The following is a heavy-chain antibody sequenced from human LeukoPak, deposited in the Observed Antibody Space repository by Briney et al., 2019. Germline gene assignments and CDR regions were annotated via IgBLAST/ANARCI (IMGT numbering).Heavy chain of an antibody. J-gene: IGHJ4*02. CDR3: ARAIDSNGYPQFDS. Sequence: PGGSLRLSCAASGFSFSNYAMHWVRQAPGKGLEWVAVISYDGNNKYYADSVKGRFTISRDNSKKTLYLRMNSLRAEDTAVYSCARAIDSNGYPQFDSWGQGTRVTVSS. CDR2: ISYDGNNK. D-gene: IGHD3-22*01. V-gene: IGHV3-30-3*01. CDR1: GFSFSNYA.